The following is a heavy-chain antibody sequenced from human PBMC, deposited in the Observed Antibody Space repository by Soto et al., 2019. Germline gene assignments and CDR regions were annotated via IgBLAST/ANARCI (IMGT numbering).Heavy chain of an antibody. CDR3: AKDGISAPDYYDSSGLQRDAFDI. J-gene: IGHJ3*02. Sequence: PGGSLRLSCAASGFTFSSYAMSWVRQAPGKGLEWVSAISGSGGSTYYADSVKGRFTISRDNSKNTLYLQMNSLRAEDTAVYYCAKDGISAPDYYDSSGLQRDAFDIWGQGTMVTVSS. D-gene: IGHD3-22*01. V-gene: IGHV3-23*01. CDR2: ISGSGGST. CDR1: GFTFSSYA.